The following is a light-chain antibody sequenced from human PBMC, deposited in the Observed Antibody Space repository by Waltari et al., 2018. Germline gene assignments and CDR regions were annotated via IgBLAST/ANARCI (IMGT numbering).Light chain of an antibody. V-gene: IGKV3-20*01. CDR3: QHYLRLPAT. CDR1: QSVSRA. J-gene: IGKJ1*01. Sequence: EIVLTQSPGTLSSSPGERATLSCRASQSVSRALAWYQQKPGQAPRLLIYGASNRATGIPDRFSGSGSGTDFSLTISSLEPEDFAVYYCQHYLRLPATFGQGTKVEIK. CDR2: GAS.